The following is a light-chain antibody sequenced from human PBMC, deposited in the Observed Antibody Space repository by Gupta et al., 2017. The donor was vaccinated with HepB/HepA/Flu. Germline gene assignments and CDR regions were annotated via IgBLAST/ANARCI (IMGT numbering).Light chain of an antibody. CDR1: SSDVGGYNY. Sequence: QSALTQPASVSGSPGQSITISCTGTSSDVGGYNYVSWYQQHPGKAPKRMIYDVSNRPSGVSNRFAGTKSGNTASLTISGLQAEDEADDYCSSYTSSSTRGFGTGTKVTVL. J-gene: IGLJ1*01. CDR3: SSYTSSSTRG. CDR2: DVS. V-gene: IGLV2-14*03.